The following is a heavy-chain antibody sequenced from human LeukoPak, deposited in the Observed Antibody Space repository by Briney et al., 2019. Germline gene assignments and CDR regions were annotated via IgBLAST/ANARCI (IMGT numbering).Heavy chain of an antibody. Sequence: PGGSLRLSCAASGFTFRAYTMNWVRQAPGKGLGWVSGIYGSGEGQTFYADSVRGRFTISRDDSRNLVFLHMDSLRVEDTALYYCAKDVKSDGVWDIDHWGQGTLVTVSS. CDR3: AKDVKSDGVWDIDH. CDR2: IYGSGEGQT. CDR1: GFTFRAYT. D-gene: IGHD4-17*01. J-gene: IGHJ4*02. V-gene: IGHV3-23*01.